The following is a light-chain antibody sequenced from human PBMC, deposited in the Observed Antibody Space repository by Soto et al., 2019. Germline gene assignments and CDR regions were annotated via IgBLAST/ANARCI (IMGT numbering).Light chain of an antibody. CDR1: SSDVGGYSY. J-gene: IGLJ2*01. V-gene: IGLV2-8*01. CDR2: EVS. CDR3: SSYARNRDVL. Sequence: QSVLTQPPSASGSPGQSVAISCTGTSSDVGGYSYVSWYQQHPGKAPKLMIYEVSKRPSGVPDRFSGSKSGSTASLTVSGLQAEDEADYYCSSYARNRDVLFGGGTKLTVL.